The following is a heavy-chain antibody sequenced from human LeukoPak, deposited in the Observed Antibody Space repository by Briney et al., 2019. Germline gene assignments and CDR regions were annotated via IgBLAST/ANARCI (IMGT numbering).Heavy chain of an antibody. J-gene: IGHJ4*02. CDR2: IYTSGST. Sequence: SETLSLTCDVSGVSINTCCYYWSWIRQPAGKGLEWIGRIYTSGSTNYNPSLKSRVTMSVDTSKNQFSLKLSSVTAADTAVYYCAREDRYYYDSSGYYFWGQGTLVTVSS. D-gene: IGHD3-22*01. V-gene: IGHV4-61*02. CDR1: GVSINTCCYY. CDR3: AREDRYYYDSSGYYF.